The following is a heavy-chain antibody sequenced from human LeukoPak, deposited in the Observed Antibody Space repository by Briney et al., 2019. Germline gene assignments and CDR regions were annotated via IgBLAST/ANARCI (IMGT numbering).Heavy chain of an antibody. CDR2: ISAYNGNT. V-gene: IGHV1-18*04. J-gene: IGHJ4*02. Sequence: ASVKVSCKASGYTCAGYYMHWVRQAPGEGLEWMGWISAYNGNTNYAQKLQGRVTMTTDTSTSTAYMELRRLRSDDTAVYYCATITMVRGVFDYWGQRTLITVSS. CDR3: ATITMVRGVFDY. CDR1: GYTCAGYY. D-gene: IGHD3-10*01.